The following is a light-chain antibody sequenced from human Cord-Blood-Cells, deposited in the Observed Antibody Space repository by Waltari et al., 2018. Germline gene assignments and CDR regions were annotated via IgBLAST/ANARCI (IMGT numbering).Light chain of an antibody. V-gene: IGKV1-5*03. Sequence: DIQMTQSPSTLSASLGDRVTITCRASQSISSWLAWYQQKPGKVPKLLIYKASSLESGVPSRFSGSGSGTEFTLTISSLQPDDFATYYCQQYNSYPWTFGQGTKVEIK. CDR3: QQYNSYPWT. CDR1: QSISSW. CDR2: KAS. J-gene: IGKJ1*01.